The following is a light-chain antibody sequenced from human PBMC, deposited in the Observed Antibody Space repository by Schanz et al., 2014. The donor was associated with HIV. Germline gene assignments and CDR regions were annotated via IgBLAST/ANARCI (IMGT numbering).Light chain of an antibody. V-gene: IGKV3D-20*02. CDR3: QQRSNWPPVT. CDR2: GAS. CDR1: QSISSSY. J-gene: IGKJ4*01. Sequence: EIVMTQSPATLYVSPGEGATLSCRASQSISSSYLAWYQQKPGQAPRLLIYGASSRATGIPDRFRGSGSGTDFTLTISSLEPEDFAVYYCQQRSNWPPVTFGGGTKVEIK.